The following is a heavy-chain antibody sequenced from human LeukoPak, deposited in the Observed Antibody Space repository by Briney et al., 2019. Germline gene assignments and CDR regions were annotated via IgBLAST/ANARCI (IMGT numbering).Heavy chain of an antibody. V-gene: IGHV4-59*05. Sequence: SETLSLTCTVSGGSISSYYWSWIRQPAGKGLEWIGSIYYSGSTYYNPSLKSRVTISVDTSKNQFSLKLSSVTAADTAVYYCARQVPAANFDYWGQGTLVTVSS. CDR2: IYYSGST. CDR1: GGSISSYY. CDR3: ARQVPAANFDY. D-gene: IGHD2-2*01. J-gene: IGHJ4*02.